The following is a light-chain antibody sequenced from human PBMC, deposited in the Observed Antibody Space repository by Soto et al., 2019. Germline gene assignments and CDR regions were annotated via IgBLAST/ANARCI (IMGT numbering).Light chain of an antibody. CDR2: SNN. CDR3: AAWDDSLHGYVV. J-gene: IGLJ2*01. Sequence: QSVLTQPPSASGTPGQRVTISCSGSSSNIGSNTVNWYQQLPGTAPKLLIYSNNQRPSGVPDRFSGSKSGTSASLAISGLQSEDEADYDCAAWDDSLHGYVVFGGGTKLTVL. V-gene: IGLV1-44*01. CDR1: SSNIGSNT.